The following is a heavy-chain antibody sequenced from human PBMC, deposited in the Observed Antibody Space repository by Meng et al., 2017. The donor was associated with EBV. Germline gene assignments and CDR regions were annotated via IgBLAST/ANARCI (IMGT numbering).Heavy chain of an antibody. CDR3: ARDGRLYDTPSPFDY. Sequence: QVKVVQSGAEVKKPGASVKVSCKASGYTFTSYGISWVRQAPGQGLEWMGWISAYNGNTNYAQKLQGRVTMTTDTSTSTAYMELRSLRSDDTAVYYCARDGRLYDTPSPFDYWGQGTLVTVSS. D-gene: IGHD3-22*01. CDR2: ISAYNGNT. CDR1: GYTFTSYG. J-gene: IGHJ4*02. V-gene: IGHV1-18*01.